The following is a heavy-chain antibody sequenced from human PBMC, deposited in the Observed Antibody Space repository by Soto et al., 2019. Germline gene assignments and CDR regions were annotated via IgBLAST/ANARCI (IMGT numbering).Heavy chain of an antibody. CDR3: PRRLVVATNSFYP. CDR2: ISSSSSTI. CDR1: GFTFSSYS. Sequence: EVQLVESGGGLVQPGGSLRLSCAASGFTFSSYSMNWVRQAPGKGLEWVSYISSSSSTIYYADPVKGRFTIATDNAKHSLYLQMNSLGDEQTSVYYCPRRLVVATNSFYPWGQGTLVTASS. J-gene: IGHJ5*02. D-gene: IGHD2-21*01. V-gene: IGHV3-48*02.